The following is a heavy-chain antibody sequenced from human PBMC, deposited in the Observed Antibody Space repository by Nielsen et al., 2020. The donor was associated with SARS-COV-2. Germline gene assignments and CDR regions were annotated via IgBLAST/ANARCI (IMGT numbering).Heavy chain of an antibody. CDR2: INHSGST. V-gene: IGHV4-34*01. CDR1: GGSFSGHY. D-gene: IGHD6-13*01. Sequence: SETLSLTCAVYGGSFSGHYWSWIRQPPGKGLEWIGEINHSGSTNYNPSLKSRVTISVDTSKNQFSLKLSSVTAADTAVYYCARYSSSWFNWFDPWGQGTLVTVSS. CDR3: ARYSSSWFNWFDP. J-gene: IGHJ5*02.